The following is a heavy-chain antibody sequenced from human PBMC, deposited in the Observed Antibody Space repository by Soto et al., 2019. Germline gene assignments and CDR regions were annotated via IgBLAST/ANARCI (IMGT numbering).Heavy chain of an antibody. J-gene: IGHJ6*02. CDR3: ARSLAVAGYYYYYGMDV. CDR2: VYPGDSDT. D-gene: IGHD6-19*01. V-gene: IGHV5-51*01. CDR1: GYSFTSYW. Sequence: RGESLKISCKGSGYSFTSYWIGWVRQMPGKGLEWMGIVYPGDSDTRYSPSFQGQVTISADKSISTAYLQWSSLKASDTAMYYCARSLAVAGYYYYYGMDVWGQGTTVTVSS.